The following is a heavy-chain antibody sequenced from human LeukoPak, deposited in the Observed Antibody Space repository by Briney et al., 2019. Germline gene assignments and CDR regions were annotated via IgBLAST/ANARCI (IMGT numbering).Heavy chain of an antibody. CDR1: GGTFSSYA. V-gene: IGHV1-69*13. CDR3: ARGSRCSSTSCYAGDDY. D-gene: IGHD2-2*01. CDR2: IIPIFGTA. Sequence: SVKVSCKASGGTFSSYAISWVRQAPGQGLEWMGGIIPIFGTANYAQKFQGRVTITADESTSTAYMELSSLRSEDTAVYYCARGSRCSSTSCYAGDDYWGQGTPVTVSS. J-gene: IGHJ4*02.